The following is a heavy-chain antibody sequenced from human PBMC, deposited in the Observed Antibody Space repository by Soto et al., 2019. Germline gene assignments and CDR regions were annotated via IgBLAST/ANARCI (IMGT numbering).Heavy chain of an antibody. Sequence: QAGGSLRLSCAASGFTFSSYAMSWVRQAPGKGLEWVSAISGSGGSTYYADSVKGRFTISRDNSKNTLYLQMNSLRAEDTAVYYCAKIGGIVRERFGELFPYYFDYWGQGTLVTVSS. CDR1: GFTFSSYA. J-gene: IGHJ4*02. CDR3: AKIGGIVRERFGELFPYYFDY. V-gene: IGHV3-23*01. D-gene: IGHD3-10*01. CDR2: ISGSGGST.